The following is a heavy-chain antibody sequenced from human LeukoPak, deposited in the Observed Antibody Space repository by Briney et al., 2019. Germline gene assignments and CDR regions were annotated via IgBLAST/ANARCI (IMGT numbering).Heavy chain of an antibody. V-gene: IGHV3-23*01. CDR2: ISDSGGNT. D-gene: IGHD3-10*01. CDR1: GFTFSSYA. Sequence: GGSLRLSCAASGFTFSSYAMSWVRQAPGKGLEWVSSISDSGGNTYYADSVKGRFTISRDNSKNTLSLQMNSLRAEDTAVYYCAKDGVWQSYYFVYWGRGTLVTVSS. J-gene: IGHJ4*02. CDR3: AKDGVWQSYYFVY.